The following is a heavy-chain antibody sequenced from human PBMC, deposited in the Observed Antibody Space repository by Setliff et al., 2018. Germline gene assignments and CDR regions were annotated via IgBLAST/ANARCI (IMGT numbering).Heavy chain of an antibody. V-gene: IGHV1-2*07. CDR2: INPDSGVT. CDR3: ARVGESRYYGSWSDYFFDY. CDR1: GYTFTGYY. J-gene: IGHJ4*02. Sequence: GASVKVSCKASGYTFTGYYMHWVRQAPGQGLEWMGWINPDSGVTNYTHEFQGRVTMTRDTSINTAYLELSRLGSDDTAVYYCARVGESRYYGSWSDYFFDYWGQGTLVTVSS. D-gene: IGHD3-10*01.